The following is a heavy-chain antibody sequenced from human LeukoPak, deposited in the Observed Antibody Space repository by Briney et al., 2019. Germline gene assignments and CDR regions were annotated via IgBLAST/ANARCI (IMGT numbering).Heavy chain of an antibody. J-gene: IGHJ4*02. CDR3: ARDREPYRTGGTCYSTGDY. CDR2: ISSSGSYI. CDR1: GFTFSSCS. D-gene: IGHD2-15*01. Sequence: GGSLRLSCAVSGFTFSSCSMNWVRLAPGKGLEWVSSISSSGSYIYYADSVKGRFTISRDNAKNSLYLQMNSLRAEDTAVYYCARDREPYRTGGTCYSTGDYWGQGTLVTVSS. V-gene: IGHV3-21*06.